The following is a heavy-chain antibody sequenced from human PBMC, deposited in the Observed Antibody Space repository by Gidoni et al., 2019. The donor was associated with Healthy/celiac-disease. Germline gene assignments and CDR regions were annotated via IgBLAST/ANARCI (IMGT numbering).Heavy chain of an antibody. V-gene: IGHV3-33*01. CDR3: AREEDLYGAPDY. CDR2: IWYDGSNK. CDR1: GFTFSSYG. D-gene: IGHD4-17*01. Sequence: QVQLVESGGGVVQPGRSLRLYCAASGFTFSSYGMHWVRQAPGKGLEWVAVIWYDGSNKYYADSVKGRFTISRDNSKNTLYLQMNSLRAEDTAVYYCAREEDLYGAPDYWGQGTLVTVSS. J-gene: IGHJ4*02.